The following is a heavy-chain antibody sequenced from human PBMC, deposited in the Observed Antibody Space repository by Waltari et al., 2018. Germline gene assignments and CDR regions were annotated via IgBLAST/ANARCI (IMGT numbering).Heavy chain of an antibody. J-gene: IGHJ4*02. V-gene: IGHV3-9*01. CDR1: GFTFDDYA. D-gene: IGHD6-19*01. Sequence: EVQLVESGGGLVQPGRSLRLSCAASGFTFDDYAMHWVRQAPGKGLEWVSGISWNRGSIGYADSVKGRFTISRDNAKNSLYLQMNSLRAEDTALYYCAKGIIAVAGTIDYWGQGTLVTVSS. CDR2: ISWNRGSI. CDR3: AKGIIAVAGTIDY.